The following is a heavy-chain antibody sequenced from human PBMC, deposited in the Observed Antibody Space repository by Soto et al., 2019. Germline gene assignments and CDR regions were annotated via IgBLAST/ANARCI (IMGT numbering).Heavy chain of an antibody. J-gene: IGHJ3*02. D-gene: IGHD4-4*01. V-gene: IGHV4-31*03. Sequence: QVQLQESGPGLVKPSQTLSLTCTVSGGSISSGGYYWSWIRQHPGKGLEWIGYIYYSGSTYYNPSLKSRVTISVDTCKNQFSLKLSSVTAADTAVYYCAREETTVTTSGAFDIWGQGTMVTVSS. CDR3: AREETTVTTSGAFDI. CDR1: GGSISSGGYY. CDR2: IYYSGST.